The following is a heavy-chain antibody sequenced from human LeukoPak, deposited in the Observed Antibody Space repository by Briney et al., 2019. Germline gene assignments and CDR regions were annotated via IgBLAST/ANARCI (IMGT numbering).Heavy chain of an antibody. Sequence: SETLSLTCAVYGGSFSGYYWSWIRQPPGKGLEWIGEINHSGSTNYNLSVKSRVTISLDTSNNQFSLKLTSVTAADTAVYYCARGQHYDVLTGRFFNWFDPWGQGTLVTVSS. V-gene: IGHV4-34*01. D-gene: IGHD3-9*01. CDR2: INHSGST. CDR1: GGSFSGYY. CDR3: ARGQHYDVLTGRFFNWFDP. J-gene: IGHJ5*02.